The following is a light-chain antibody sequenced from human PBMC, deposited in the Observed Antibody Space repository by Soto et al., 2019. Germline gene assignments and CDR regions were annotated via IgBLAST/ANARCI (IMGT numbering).Light chain of an antibody. CDR3: QQYGSSRT. J-gene: IGKJ1*01. V-gene: IGKV3-20*01. Sequence: EVVMTQSPATLSVSPGERTTLSCRASHSVGSSLAWYQQIPGQAPRLLIYGASSRATGIPDRFSGSGSGTDFTLTISRLEPEDFAVYYCQQYGSSRTFGQGTKVDIK. CDR1: HSVGSS. CDR2: GAS.